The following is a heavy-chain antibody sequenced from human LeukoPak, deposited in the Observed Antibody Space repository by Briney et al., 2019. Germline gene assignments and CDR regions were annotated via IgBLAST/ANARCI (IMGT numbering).Heavy chain of an antibody. D-gene: IGHD3-22*01. CDR2: IYHSGST. CDR3: ARDLRGYSPHLDY. CDR1: GGSISSGGYS. Sequence: PSETLSLTCAVSGGSISSGGYSWSWIRQPPGKGLEWIGYIYHSGSTYYNPSLKSRVTISVDRSKNQFSLKLSSVTAADTAVYYCARDLRGYSPHLDYWGQGTLVTVSS. J-gene: IGHJ4*02. V-gene: IGHV4-30-2*01.